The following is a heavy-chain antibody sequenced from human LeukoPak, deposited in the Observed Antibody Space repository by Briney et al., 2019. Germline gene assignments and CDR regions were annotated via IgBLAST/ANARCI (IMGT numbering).Heavy chain of an antibody. D-gene: IGHD6-13*01. Sequence: ASVKVSCKASGYTFTKYGITWVRQAPGQGLEWMGWICPYNGNTNYAQKLQGRVTMTTDTSTSTAYMELRSLRSEDTAVYYCARVGGPYSSSWYPSYYYGMDVWGQGTTVTVSS. V-gene: IGHV1-18*01. CDR3: ARVGGPYSSSWYPSYYYGMDV. CDR1: GYTFTKYG. CDR2: ICPYNGNT. J-gene: IGHJ6*02.